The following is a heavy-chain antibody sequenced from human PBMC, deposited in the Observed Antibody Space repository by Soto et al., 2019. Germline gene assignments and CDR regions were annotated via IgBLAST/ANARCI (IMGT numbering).Heavy chain of an antibody. J-gene: IGHJ6*02. CDR1: GGSISSYY. CDR3: ARHYDSSGYYYYYYGMDV. Sequence: SETLSLTCTVSGGSISSYYWSWIRQPPGKGLEWIGYIYYSGSTNYNPSLKSRATISVDTSKNQFSLKLSSVTAADTAVYYCARHYDSSGYYYYYYGMDVWGQGTTVTVSS. V-gene: IGHV4-59*01. CDR2: IYYSGST. D-gene: IGHD3-22*01.